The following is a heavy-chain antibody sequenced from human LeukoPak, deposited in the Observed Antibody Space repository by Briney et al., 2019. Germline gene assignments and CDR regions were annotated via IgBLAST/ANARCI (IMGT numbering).Heavy chain of an antibody. CDR3: ARDSVAAQTTDY. D-gene: IGHD6-13*01. CDR1: GGSISSGSYY. CDR2: IYSSGST. V-gene: IGHV4-61*02. J-gene: IGHJ4*02. Sequence: SQTLPLTCTVSGGSISSGSYYWSWIRQPAGKGLEWIGRIYSSGSTNYNPSLKSRVTISVDTSKNQFSLKLSSVTAADTAVYYCARDSVAAQTTDYWGQGTLVTVSS.